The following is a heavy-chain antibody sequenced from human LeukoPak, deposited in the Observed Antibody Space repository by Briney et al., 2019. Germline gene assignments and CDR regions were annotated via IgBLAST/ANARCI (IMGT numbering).Heavy chain of an antibody. D-gene: IGHD6-13*01. CDR1: GGSISGSF. CDR3: ATGIAPNWFDP. CDR2: IYASGRT. J-gene: IGHJ5*02. V-gene: IGHV4-4*07. Sequence: PSETLSLTCTVSGGSISGSFWSWIRQPAGKGLEWIGRIYASGRTNYNPSLKSRITMSVDTSENQFSLKLTSVTAADTAVYYCATGIAPNWFDPWGQGTLVTVSS.